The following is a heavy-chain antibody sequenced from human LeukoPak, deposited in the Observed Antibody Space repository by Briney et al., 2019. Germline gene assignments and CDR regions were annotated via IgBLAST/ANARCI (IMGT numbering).Heavy chain of an antibody. CDR1: GFTFSSYS. CDR2: ISSSSSYI. J-gene: IGHJ5*02. V-gene: IGHV3-21*01. D-gene: IGHD4-17*01. CDR3: ARELDCGDYVFP. Sequence: GGSLRLSCAASGFTFSSYSMNWVRQAPGKGLEWVSSISSSSSYIYYADSVKGRFTISRDNAKNSLYLQMNSLRAEDTAVYYCARELDCGDYVFPWGQGTLVTVSS.